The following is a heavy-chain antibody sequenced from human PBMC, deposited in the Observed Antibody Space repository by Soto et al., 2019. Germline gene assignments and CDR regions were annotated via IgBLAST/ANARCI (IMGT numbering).Heavy chain of an antibody. CDR1: GGSSSNYY. V-gene: IGHV4-59*01. CDR2: IYSSGST. Sequence: SETLSLTCTVSGGSSSNYYWSWIRQSPGKGLEWIGYIYSSGSTTYNPSLKSRVTISIDTSKNQFSLRLTSMTVADTAVYYCARRGSNSGSFDYWGRGSLVTVSS. J-gene: IGHJ4*02. D-gene: IGHD6-19*01. CDR3: ARRGSNSGSFDY.